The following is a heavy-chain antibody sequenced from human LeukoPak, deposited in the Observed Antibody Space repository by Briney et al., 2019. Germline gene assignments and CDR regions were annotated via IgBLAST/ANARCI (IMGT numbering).Heavy chain of an antibody. J-gene: IGHJ3*02. CDR1: GYTFTGYY. CDR3: AREEWDVWFGEQKRAFDI. D-gene: IGHD3-10*01. CDR2: INPNSGGT. Sequence: GASVKVSCKASGYTFTGYYMHWVRQAPGQGLEWMGWINPNSGGTNYAQKFQGWVTMTRDTSISTAYMELSRLRSDDTAVYYCAREEWDVWFGEQKRAFDIWGQGTMVTVSS. V-gene: IGHV1-2*04.